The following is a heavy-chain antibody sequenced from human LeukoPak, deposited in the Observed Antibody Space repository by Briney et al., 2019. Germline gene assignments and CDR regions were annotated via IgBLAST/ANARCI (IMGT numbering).Heavy chain of an antibody. CDR1: GGTFSSYA. J-gene: IGHJ5*02. Sequence: GASVKVSCKASGGTFSSYAISWVRQAPGQGLEWMGGIIPIFGTANYAQKFQGRVTITADKSTSTAYMELSSLRSEDTAVYYCARESAAVEFWFDPWGQGTLVTVSS. D-gene: IGHD6-13*01. CDR2: IIPIFGTA. V-gene: IGHV1-69*06. CDR3: ARESAAVEFWFDP.